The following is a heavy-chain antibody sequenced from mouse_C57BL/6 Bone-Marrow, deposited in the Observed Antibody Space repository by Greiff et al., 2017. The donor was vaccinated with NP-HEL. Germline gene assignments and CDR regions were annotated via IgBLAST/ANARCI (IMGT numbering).Heavy chain of an antibody. D-gene: IGHD3-3*01. Sequence: EVMLVESGGGLVKPGGSLKLSCAASGFTFSSYAMSWVRQTPEKRLEWVATISDGGSYTYYPDNVKGRFTISRDNAKNNLYLQMSHLKSEDTAMYYCAREGGTGGDYWGQGTTLTVSS. V-gene: IGHV5-4*01. J-gene: IGHJ2*01. CDR2: ISDGGSYT. CDR1: GFTFSSYA. CDR3: AREGGTGGDY.